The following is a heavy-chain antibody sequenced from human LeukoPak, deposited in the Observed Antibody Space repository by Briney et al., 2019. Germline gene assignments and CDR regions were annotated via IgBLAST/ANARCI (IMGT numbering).Heavy chain of an antibody. J-gene: IGHJ4*02. V-gene: IGHV3-48*04. Sequence: TGGSLRLSCAASGFTFSSYSMSWVRQAPGKGLEWVSYILNSGTTTYYADSVKGRFTISRDDAKNSLYLQMNSLRADDTGVYYCARDPPDYWGQGILVTVSS. CDR1: GFTFSSYS. CDR3: ARDPPDY. CDR2: ILNSGTTT.